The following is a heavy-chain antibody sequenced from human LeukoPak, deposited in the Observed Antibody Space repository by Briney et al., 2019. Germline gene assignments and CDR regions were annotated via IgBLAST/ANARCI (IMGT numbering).Heavy chain of an antibody. J-gene: IGHJ4*02. CDR3: AGNVQLERAFDY. Sequence: GGSLRLSCAASGFIFSTYNMSWFRRAPGKGLEWVSPITSRSSYIYYVDSLKGRFTISRDNAKNSLYLQMNSLRAEDTAVYYCAGNVQLERAFDYWGQGTLVTVSS. CDR1: GFIFSTYN. CDR2: ITSRSSYI. V-gene: IGHV3-21*01. D-gene: IGHD1-1*01.